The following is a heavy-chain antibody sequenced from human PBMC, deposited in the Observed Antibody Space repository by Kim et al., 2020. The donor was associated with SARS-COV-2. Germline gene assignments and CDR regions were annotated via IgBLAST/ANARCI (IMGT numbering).Heavy chain of an antibody. D-gene: IGHD1-26*01. J-gene: IGHJ4*02. CDR3: ASEREDDY. CDR1: GFTFSSYA. CDR2: ISYDGSNK. Sequence: GGSLRLSCAASGFTFSSYAMHWVRQAPGKGLEWVAVISYDGSNKYYADSVKGRFTISRDNSKNTLYLQMNSLRAEDTAVYYCASEREDDYWGQGTLATVS. V-gene: IGHV3-30*04.